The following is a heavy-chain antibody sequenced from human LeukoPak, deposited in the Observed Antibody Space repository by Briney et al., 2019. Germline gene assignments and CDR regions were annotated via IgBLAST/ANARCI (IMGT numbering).Heavy chain of an antibody. Sequence: GGSLRLSCAASGFTFSSNAMSWVRQAPGKGLEWVSAISGSGDSIFYADSVKGRFTISRDNSKNTLYLQMNSLRAEDTAVYYCARHTGSGYYYGNWGQGTLVTVSS. J-gene: IGHJ4*02. CDR1: GFTFSSNA. V-gene: IGHV3-23*01. D-gene: IGHD3-22*01. CDR2: ISGSGDSI. CDR3: ARHTGSGYYYGN.